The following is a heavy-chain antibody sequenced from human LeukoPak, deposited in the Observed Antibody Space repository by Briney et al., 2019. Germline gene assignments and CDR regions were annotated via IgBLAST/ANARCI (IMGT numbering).Heavy chain of an antibody. CDR1: GYTITSYG. Sequence: GASVKVSCKASGYTITSYGITWVRQVPGQGLEWMGWISSYNGNTNHAQKLQGRVTMTTDTSTSTAYMELRSLRSDDTAVYYCARVVSGYDFDYWGQGTLVTVSS. J-gene: IGHJ4*02. CDR3: ARVVSGYDFDY. CDR2: ISSYNGNT. D-gene: IGHD5-12*01. V-gene: IGHV1-18*01.